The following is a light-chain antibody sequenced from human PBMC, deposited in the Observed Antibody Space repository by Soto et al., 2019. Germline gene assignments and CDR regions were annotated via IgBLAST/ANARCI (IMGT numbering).Light chain of an antibody. CDR3: QQYGSSPWT. V-gene: IGKV3-20*01. J-gene: IGKJ1*01. CDR1: QSVSSNY. CDR2: AAS. Sequence: IVLTQSPGTLSLSPGERATLCCRASQSVSSNYLAWYQQKPGQAPRLLIYAASRRATGIPDRFSGSGSGTDFTLTISRLEPEDFAVYYCQQYGSSPWTFGQGTKVDIK.